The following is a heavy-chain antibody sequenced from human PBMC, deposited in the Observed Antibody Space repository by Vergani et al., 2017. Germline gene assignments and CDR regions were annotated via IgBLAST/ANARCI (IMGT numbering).Heavy chain of an antibody. V-gene: IGHV1-69*17. J-gene: IGHJ4*02. CDR1: GGTFSSYA. CDR2: IIPIFGIA. Sequence: QVQLVQSGAEVEKPGSSVKVSCKASGGTFSSYAISWVRQATGQGLEWMGGIIPIFGIANYAQKFQGRVTITADKSTRTAYMELSSLRSEDTAVYYCARVPELEVGAAPYYFDYWGQGTLVTVSS. CDR3: ARVPELEVGAAPYYFDY. D-gene: IGHD6-6*01.